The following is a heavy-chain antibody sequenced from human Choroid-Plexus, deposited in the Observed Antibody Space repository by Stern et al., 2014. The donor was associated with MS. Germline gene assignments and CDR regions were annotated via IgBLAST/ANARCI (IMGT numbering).Heavy chain of an antibody. CDR1: GYSFTTYW. CDR2: TYPSDSDT. J-gene: IGHJ4*02. D-gene: IGHD3-16*01. Sequence: VQLVQSGAEVKKPGESLKISCKGSGYSFTTYWVAWVRQVPGKGLEWVGITYPSDSDTKYSPSFQGQVSISVDKSISTAYLQWSSLKASDTAMYYCARLRLLTYGLDSWGQGTLVTVSS. V-gene: IGHV5-51*01. CDR3: ARLRLLTYGLDS.